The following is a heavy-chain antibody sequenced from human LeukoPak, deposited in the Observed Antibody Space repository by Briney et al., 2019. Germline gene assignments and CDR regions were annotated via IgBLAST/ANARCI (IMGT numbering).Heavy chain of an antibody. CDR1: GFAFTDYA. D-gene: IGHD6-13*01. Sequence: GGSLRLSCAASGFAFTDYAISWVRPAPGKGLEWVSAITDSGGATYYADSVKGRFTISRDNSKNTLYLQMNSLRGDDTAIYYCAKAYTRSWYAAFDIWGQGTMVTISS. V-gene: IGHV3-23*01. CDR3: AKAYTRSWYAAFDI. CDR2: ITDSGGAT. J-gene: IGHJ3*02.